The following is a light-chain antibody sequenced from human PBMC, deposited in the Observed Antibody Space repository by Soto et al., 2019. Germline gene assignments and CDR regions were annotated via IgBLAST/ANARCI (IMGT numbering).Light chain of an antibody. J-gene: IGLJ3*02. CDR2: EVT. CDR3: SSFTTSSTWV. CDR1: SSDVGIYNY. V-gene: IGLV2-14*01. Sequence: QSALTQPASVSGSPGQSITISCTRTSSDVGIYNYVSWYQQFPGEAPKLMIYEVTNRPSGVSNRFSGSKSGNTASLTISGLQAEDEADYYCSSFTTSSTWVFGEGTKLTVL.